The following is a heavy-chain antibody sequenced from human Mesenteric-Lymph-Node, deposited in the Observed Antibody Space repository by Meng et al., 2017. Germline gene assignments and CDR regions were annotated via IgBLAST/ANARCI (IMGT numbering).Heavy chain of an antibody. J-gene: IGHJ4*02. V-gene: IGHV3-23*01. CDR2: ISGGGGST. CDR3: ARDLVPRRGYYYDSSGSGIIDY. Sequence: ESLKISCAASEFTFSSYFMSWVRQAPGKGLEWVSAISGGGGSTYYADSLKGRFTISRDNSKNSLYLQMNSLRAEDTAVYYCARDLVPRRGYYYDSSGSGIIDYWGQGTLVTVSS. D-gene: IGHD3-22*01. CDR1: EFTFSSYF.